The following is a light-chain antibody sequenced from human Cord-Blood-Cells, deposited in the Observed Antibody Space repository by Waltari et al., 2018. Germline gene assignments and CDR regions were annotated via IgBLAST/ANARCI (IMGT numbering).Light chain of an antibody. CDR2: AAS. Sequence: DIQLTQSPSFLSASVGDRVTITCRASQGISSCLAWYQQKPGKAPKLLIYAASTLQGGVPSRFSGSGSGTEFTLTISSLQPEDFATYYCQQLNSYTLTFGGGTKVEIK. CDR3: QQLNSYTLT. V-gene: IGKV1-9*01. J-gene: IGKJ4*01. CDR1: QGISSC.